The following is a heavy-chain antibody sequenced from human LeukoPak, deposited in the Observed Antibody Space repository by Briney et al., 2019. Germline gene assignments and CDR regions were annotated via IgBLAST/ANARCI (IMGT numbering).Heavy chain of an antibody. CDR2: IYYSGST. CDR3: AMPTVTTSAAFDI. CDR1: GGSISSYY. Sequence: SETLSLTCTVSGGSISSYYWSWIRQPPGKGLEWIGYIYYSGSTNYNPSLESRVTISVDTSKNQFSLKLSSVTAADTAVYYCAMPTVTTSAAFDIWGQGTMVTVSS. V-gene: IGHV4-59*01. J-gene: IGHJ3*02. D-gene: IGHD4-11*01.